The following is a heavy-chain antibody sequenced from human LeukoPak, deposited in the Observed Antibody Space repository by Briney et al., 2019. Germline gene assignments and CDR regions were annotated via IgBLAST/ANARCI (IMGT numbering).Heavy chain of an antibody. CDR1: GFTVITND. Sequence: GGSLRLSCATSGFTVITNDMTWVRQAPGKGLEWVSVLYSDGNTKYADSVQGRFTISRDNSKNTLYLEMNSLSPDDTAVYYCARGVEPLAANTLAYWGQGTLVTASS. D-gene: IGHD1-14*01. J-gene: IGHJ4*02. CDR2: LYSDGNT. CDR3: ARGVEPLAANTLAY. V-gene: IGHV3-53*01.